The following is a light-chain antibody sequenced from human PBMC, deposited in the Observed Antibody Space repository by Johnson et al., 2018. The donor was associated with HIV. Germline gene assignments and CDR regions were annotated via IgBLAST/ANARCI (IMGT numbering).Light chain of an antibody. J-gene: IGLJ1*01. CDR1: ISNIESYF. CDR3: GIWDASLSPLYV. Sequence: QSVLTQPPSVSAAPGQRVNISCSGNISNIESYFVSWYQQLPGAAPTLLIYENHKRPSGIPDRFSGSKSGTSATLGITGLQTGDEADYYCGIWDASLSPLYVFGTGTTITVL. V-gene: IGLV1-51*02. CDR2: ENH.